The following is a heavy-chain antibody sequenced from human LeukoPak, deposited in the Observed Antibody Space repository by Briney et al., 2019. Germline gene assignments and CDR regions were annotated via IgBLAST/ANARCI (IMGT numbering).Heavy chain of an antibody. Sequence: TSETLSLTGAVYGGSCSGYYWRWIRHPPGQGLEWIGEINQSGSTNDNPSLKSRVTISVDTSKNQFSLKLSSMTAADTAVYYCSRRGQLPLDHWGQGTLVTVP. J-gene: IGHJ4*02. V-gene: IGHV4-34*01. D-gene: IGHD2-2*01. CDR3: SRRGQLPLDH. CDR1: GGSCSGYY. CDR2: INQSGST.